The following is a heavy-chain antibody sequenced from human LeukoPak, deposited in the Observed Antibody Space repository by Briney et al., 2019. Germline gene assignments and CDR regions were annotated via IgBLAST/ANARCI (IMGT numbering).Heavy chain of an antibody. CDR3: ARFSFGEGAFDI. V-gene: IGHV4-59*12. D-gene: IGHD3-10*01. Sequence: SETLSLTCTVSGGSISSYYWSWIRQPPGKGLEWIGYIYYSGSTNYNPSLKSRVTISVDTSKNQFSLKLSSVTAADTAVYYCARFSFGEGAFDIWGQGTMVTVSS. CDR2: IYYSGST. J-gene: IGHJ3*02. CDR1: GGSISSYY.